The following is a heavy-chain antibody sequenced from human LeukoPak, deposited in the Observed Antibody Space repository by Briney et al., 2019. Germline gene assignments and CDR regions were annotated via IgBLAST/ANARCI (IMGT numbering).Heavy chain of an antibody. Sequence: PSETLSLTCTVSGGSISSGGYYWGWIRQPPGKGLEWIGSIYYSGSTYYNPSLKSRVTISVDTSKNQFSLKLSSVTAADTAVYYCARPLAAAGTGWFDPWGQGTLVTVSS. CDR3: ARPLAAAGTGWFDP. CDR2: IYYSGST. J-gene: IGHJ5*02. CDR1: GGSISSGGYY. V-gene: IGHV4-39*01. D-gene: IGHD6-13*01.